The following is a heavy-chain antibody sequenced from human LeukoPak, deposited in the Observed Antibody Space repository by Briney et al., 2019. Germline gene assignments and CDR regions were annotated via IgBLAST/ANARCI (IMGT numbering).Heavy chain of an antibody. CDR3: ARESSGYYLDY. Sequence: SGGSLRLSCAASGFSVSTIYMTWVRQAPGKGLEWVSLIYPAGGTYYADSVKGRFTISRDNSKNTLYLQMNSLRAEDTAVYYCARESSGYYLDYWGQGTLVTVSS. CDR2: IYPAGGT. D-gene: IGHD3-22*01. V-gene: IGHV3-66*02. J-gene: IGHJ4*02. CDR1: GFSVSTIY.